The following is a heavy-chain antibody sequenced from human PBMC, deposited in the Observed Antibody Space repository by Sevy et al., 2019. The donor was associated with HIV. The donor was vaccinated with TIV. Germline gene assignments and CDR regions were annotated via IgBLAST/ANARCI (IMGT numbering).Heavy chain of an antibody. V-gene: IGHV1-69*13. CDR3: ARCPVAGNPTRNNWFDP. CDR1: GGTFSSYA. CDR2: IIPIFGTA. Sequence: ASVKVSCKASGGTFSSYAISWVRQAPGQGLEWMGGIIPIFGTANYAQKFQGRVTITADESTSTAYMELSSLRSEDTAVYYCARCPVAGNPTRNNWFDPWGQGTLVTVSS. D-gene: IGHD6-19*01. J-gene: IGHJ5*02.